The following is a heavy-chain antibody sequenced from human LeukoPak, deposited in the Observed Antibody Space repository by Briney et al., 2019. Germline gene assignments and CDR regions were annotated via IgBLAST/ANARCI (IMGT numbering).Heavy chain of an antibody. Sequence: PSGTLSLTCGVTGGSISNNWWTWVRQPPGKGLEWIGEISQSARTNYNPSLKSRVTISVDTSKNQFSLKLSSVTAADTAVYYCARGPPTQWYYYYGMDVWGQGTTVTVSS. J-gene: IGHJ6*02. CDR1: GGSISNNW. CDR3: ARGPPTQWYYYYGMDV. D-gene: IGHD2-8*01. CDR2: ISQSART. V-gene: IGHV4-4*02.